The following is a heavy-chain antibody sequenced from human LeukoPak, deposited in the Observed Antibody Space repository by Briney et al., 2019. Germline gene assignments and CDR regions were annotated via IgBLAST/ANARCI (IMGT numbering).Heavy chain of an antibody. CDR2: VYYSGST. CDR1: DGSITRYY. V-gene: IGHV4-59*01. J-gene: IGHJ5*02. Sequence: PSETLSLTCTVSDGSITRYYWSCVRQPPGKGLEWVGYVYYSGSTKYNPSLKSRVTISIDTSNNQFSLKLSSVTAADTAVYYCAGEMGNRFDPWGQGTLVIVSS. D-gene: IGHD3-16*01. CDR3: AGEMGNRFDP.